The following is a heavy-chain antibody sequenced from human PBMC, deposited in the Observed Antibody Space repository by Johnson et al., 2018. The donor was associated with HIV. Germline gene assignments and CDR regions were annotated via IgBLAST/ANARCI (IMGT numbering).Heavy chain of an antibody. CDR3: AKEALRGGEYDAFDI. CDR2: IRYDGSNK. Sequence: QMQLVESGGGVVQPGGSLRLSCAASGFTFSSYGMHWVRQAPGKGLEWVALIRYDGSNKYYEDSVKGRFTISRDNSKNTMYLQMNSLRAEDTAVYYCAKEALRGGEYDAFDIWGQGTMVTVSS. J-gene: IGHJ3*02. D-gene: IGHD2-15*01. CDR1: GFTFSSYG. V-gene: IGHV3-30*02.